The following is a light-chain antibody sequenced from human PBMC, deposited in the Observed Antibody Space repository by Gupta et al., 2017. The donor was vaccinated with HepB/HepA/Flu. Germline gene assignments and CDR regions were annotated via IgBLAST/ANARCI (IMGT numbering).Light chain of an antibody. CDR3: QQRDSTPRT. J-gene: IGKJ1*01. Sequence: DMQTTQSPSSLSASVGDRVTITCRASQSISSYLNWYQQKPGKAPKLLIYAASSLQSGVPSRFSGRGSGTEFTLTISSLQPEDFAIYYCQQRDSTPRTFGQGTKVEIK. CDR1: QSISSY. CDR2: AAS. V-gene: IGKV1-39*01.